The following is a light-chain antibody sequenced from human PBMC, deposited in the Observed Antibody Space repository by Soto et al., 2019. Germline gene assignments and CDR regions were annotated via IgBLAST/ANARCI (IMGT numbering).Light chain of an antibody. CDR1: QSVSGN. Sequence: EIVMTQSPVILSVSPGERATLSCWASQSVSGNLAWYKQIPGQAPTLLIYGASTRATGIPARFSGSGSGTAFTLTISGQQSEDFAVYYCQQYNNWPTFGQGTRLEIK. CDR2: GAS. J-gene: IGKJ5*01. CDR3: QQYNNWPT. V-gene: IGKV3-15*01.